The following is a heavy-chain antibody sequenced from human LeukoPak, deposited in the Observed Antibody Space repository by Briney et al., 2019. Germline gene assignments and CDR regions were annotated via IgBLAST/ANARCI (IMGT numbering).Heavy chain of an antibody. D-gene: IGHD2-15*01. CDR1: GFTFSSYG. Sequence: PGGSLRLSCAASGFTFSSYGMHWVRQAPGKGLEWVAVISYDGSSKYYADSVKGRFTISRDNSKNTLYLQMNSLRAEDTAVYYCAKPPPCSGGSCYYYFEFDYWGQGTLVTVSS. J-gene: IGHJ4*02. CDR3: AKPPPCSGGSCYYYFEFDY. V-gene: IGHV3-30*18. CDR2: ISYDGSSK.